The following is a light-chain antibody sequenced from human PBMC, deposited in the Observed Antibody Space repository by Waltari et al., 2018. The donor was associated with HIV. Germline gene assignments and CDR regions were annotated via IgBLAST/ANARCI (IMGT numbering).Light chain of an antibody. CDR1: RSVVGSYNL. J-gene: IGLJ2*01. Sequence: QSALTQPASVSGSPGQSITTSCTGTRSVVGSYNLVSWYQQHPGKAPKLMIYEGSKRPSGVSNRCSGSKSGNTASLTISGLQAEDEADYYCCSYAGSLVVFGGGTKLTVL. CDR2: EGS. V-gene: IGLV2-23*01. CDR3: CSYAGSLVV.